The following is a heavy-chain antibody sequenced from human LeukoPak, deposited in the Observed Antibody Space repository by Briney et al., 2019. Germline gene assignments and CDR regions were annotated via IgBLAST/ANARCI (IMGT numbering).Heavy chain of an antibody. V-gene: IGHV1-2*02. Sequence: RASVKVSCKASGYTFTGYYVHWVRQAPGQGLEWMGWINPNSGGTNYAQKFQGRVTITRNTSISTAYMELSSLRSEDTAVYYCARAYYDFWSGYSVWFDPWGQGTLVTVSS. J-gene: IGHJ5*02. CDR3: ARAYYDFWSGYSVWFDP. D-gene: IGHD3-3*01. CDR2: INPNSGGT. CDR1: GYTFTGYY.